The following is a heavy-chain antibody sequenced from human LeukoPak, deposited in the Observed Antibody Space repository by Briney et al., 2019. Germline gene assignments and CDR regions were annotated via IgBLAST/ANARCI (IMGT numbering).Heavy chain of an antibody. J-gene: IGHJ4*02. CDR1: GGSISSYY. CDR3: ARTYYYDSSGYNFDY. D-gene: IGHD3-22*01. Sequence: KPSETLSLTCTVSGGSISSYYWSWIRQPPGKGLEWIGYIYYSGSTNYSPSLKSRVTISVDTSKNQFSLKLSSVTAADTAVYYCARTYYYDSSGYNFDYWGQGTLVTVSS. CDR2: IYYSGST. V-gene: IGHV4-59*01.